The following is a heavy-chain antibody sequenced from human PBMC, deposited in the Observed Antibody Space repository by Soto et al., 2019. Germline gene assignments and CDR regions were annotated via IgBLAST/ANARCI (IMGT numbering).Heavy chain of an antibody. CDR2: MNPNNGNA. CDR1: GYTFTSYD. V-gene: IGHV1-8*01. CDR3: ARGSRGVRFDP. J-gene: IGHJ5*02. Sequence: QVQLVQSGAEVKKPGASVKVSCKASGYTFTSYDINWVRQATGQGLEWMGWMNPNNGNAGYALKFQGSVTLTRNTSISTASMELSSLRSEDTAMYYCARGSRGVRFDPWGQGTLVTVSS. D-gene: IGHD3-10*01.